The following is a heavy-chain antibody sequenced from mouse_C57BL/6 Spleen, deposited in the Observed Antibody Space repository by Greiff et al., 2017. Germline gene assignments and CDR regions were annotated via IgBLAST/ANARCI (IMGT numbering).Heavy chain of an antibody. CDR1: GYSITSGYY. CDR2: ISYDGSN. J-gene: IGHJ3*01. V-gene: IGHV3-6*01. D-gene: IGHD1-1*01. Sequence: ESGPGLVKPSQSLSLTCSVTGYSITSGYYWNWIRQFPGNKLEWMGYISYDGSNNYNPSLKNRISITRDTSKNQFFLKLNSVTTEDTATYYCARDYGSSQFAYWGQGTLVTVSA. CDR3: ARDYGSSQFAY.